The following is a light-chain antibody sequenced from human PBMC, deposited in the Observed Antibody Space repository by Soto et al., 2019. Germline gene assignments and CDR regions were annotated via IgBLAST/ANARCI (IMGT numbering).Light chain of an antibody. Sequence: AIQLTQSPSSLSASLGDRVTITCRPSQGITSAIAWYRQRPGMAPELLIYDVSTLASGVTSRFSGSGSGTDFTLTISALQPEDFATYYCQQFSTYPLTFAGGTKVDIK. CDR3: QQFSTYPLT. J-gene: IGKJ4*01. CDR2: DVS. V-gene: IGKV1-13*02. CDR1: QGITSA.